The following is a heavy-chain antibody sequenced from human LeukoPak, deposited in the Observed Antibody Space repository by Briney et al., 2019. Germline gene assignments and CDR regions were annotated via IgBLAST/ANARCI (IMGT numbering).Heavy chain of an antibody. CDR1: GFTFSGYG. D-gene: IGHD3-22*01. Sequence: GGSLRLSCAASGFTFSGYGMHWVRQAPGKGLEWVAVISYDGSNKYYADSVKGRFTVSRDNSKNTLYLQMNSLRAEDTAVYYCAKGADYYDSSGYYYLWLDYWGQGTLVTVSS. CDR2: ISYDGSNK. J-gene: IGHJ4*02. CDR3: AKGADYYDSSGYYYLWLDY. V-gene: IGHV3-30*18.